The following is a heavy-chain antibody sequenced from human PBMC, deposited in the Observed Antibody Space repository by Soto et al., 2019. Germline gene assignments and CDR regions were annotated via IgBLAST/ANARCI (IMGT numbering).Heavy chain of an antibody. CDR3: AGDEGYYYSGMDV. CDR2: IYSSGST. CDR1: GPSISGSSFY. J-gene: IGHJ6*02. Sequence: SETLSLTCTVPGPSISGSSFYWAWIRQSPGKGLEWIGNIYSSGSTNYNPSLQSRVTLSVDTSRNQFSLRVSSATAAATAVYFCAGDEGYYYSGMDVWGQGTAVTASS. V-gene: IGHV4-39*07.